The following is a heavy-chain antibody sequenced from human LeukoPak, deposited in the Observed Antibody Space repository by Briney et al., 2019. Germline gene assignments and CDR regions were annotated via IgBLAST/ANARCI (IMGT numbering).Heavy chain of an antibody. CDR1: GGSISSSSYY. D-gene: IGHD2-2*01. V-gene: IGHV4-39*07. CDR2: IYYSGST. Sequence: PSETLSLTCTVSGGSISSSSYYWGWIRQPPGKGLEWIGSIYYSGSTYYNPSLKSRVTISVDTSKNQFSLRLSSVTAADTAVYYCARDSSRFLDYWGQGTLVTVSS. J-gene: IGHJ4*02. CDR3: ARDSSRFLDY.